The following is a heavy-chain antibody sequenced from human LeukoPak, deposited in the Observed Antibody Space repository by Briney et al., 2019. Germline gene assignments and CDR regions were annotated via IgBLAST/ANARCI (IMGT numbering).Heavy chain of an antibody. CDR3: ARGYAYGDTGSFDY. CDR2: IFYSASA. D-gene: IGHD4-17*01. Sequence: SETLSLTCTVSGGSISSYYWGWIRQPPGKGLEWVGYIFYSASANYNPSFRSRVTISVDTSKNQFSLRLRSVTAADTALYYCARGYAYGDTGSFDYWGQGALVTVSS. V-gene: IGHV4-59*01. CDR1: GGSISSYY. J-gene: IGHJ4*02.